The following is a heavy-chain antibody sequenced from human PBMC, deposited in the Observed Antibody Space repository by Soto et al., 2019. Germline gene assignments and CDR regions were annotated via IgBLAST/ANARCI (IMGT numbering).Heavy chain of an antibody. D-gene: IGHD2-2*01. J-gene: IGHJ4*02. CDR2: IYYSGST. CDR1: GGSISSYY. Sequence: QVQLQESGPGLVKPSETLSLTCTVSGGSISSYYWSWIRQPPGKGLEWIGYIYYSGSTNYNPSLKSRVTISVDTYKNQFSLKLSSVTAADKAVYYCARGEEQVDMPSGYWGQETLVTVS. CDR3: ARGEEQVDMPSGY. V-gene: IGHV4-59*01.